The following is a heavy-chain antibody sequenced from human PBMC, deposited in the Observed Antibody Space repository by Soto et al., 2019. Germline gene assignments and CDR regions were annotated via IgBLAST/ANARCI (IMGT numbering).Heavy chain of an antibody. Sequence: QVQLVQSGAEVKKPGASVKVSCKASGYTFTSYGISWVRQAPGQGLEWMGWISAYNGNTNYAQKLQGRVTMTTDTSTSTAYMEMRSLRSDDTAVYYCAREITPVTHHTAEGCTDYRGQGPLLTVSS. V-gene: IGHV1-18*01. CDR2: ISAYNGNT. CDR1: GYTFTSYG. CDR3: AREITPVTHHTAEGCTDY. D-gene: IGHD4-17*01. J-gene: IGHJ4*02.